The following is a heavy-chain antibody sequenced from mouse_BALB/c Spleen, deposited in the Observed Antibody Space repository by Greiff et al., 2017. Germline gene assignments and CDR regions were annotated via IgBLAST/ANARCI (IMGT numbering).Heavy chain of an antibody. V-gene: IGHV5-12-2*01. CDR1: GFTFSSYT. D-gene: IGHD3-1*01. Sequence: EVKLVESGGGLVQPGGSLKLSCAASGFTFSSYTMSWVRQTPEKRLEWVAYISNGGGSTYYPDTVKGRFTISRDNAKNTLYLQMSSLKSEDTAMYYCATRSSDYFDYWGQGTTLTVSS. CDR3: ATRSSDYFDY. J-gene: IGHJ2*01. CDR2: ISNGGGST.